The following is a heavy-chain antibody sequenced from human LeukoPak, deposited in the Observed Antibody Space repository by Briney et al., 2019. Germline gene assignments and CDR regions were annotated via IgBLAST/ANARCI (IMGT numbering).Heavy chain of an antibody. CDR2: ISSSGSTI. CDR3: ARDLDTAIGYDAFDI. Sequence: GGSLRLSCAASGFTFSSYEMNWVRQAPGKGLEWVSYISSSGSTIYYADSVKGRFTISRDNAKNSLYLQMNSLRAEDTAVYYCARDLDTAIGYDAFDIWGQGTMVTVSS. D-gene: IGHD5-18*01. J-gene: IGHJ3*02. CDR1: GFTFSSYE. V-gene: IGHV3-48*03.